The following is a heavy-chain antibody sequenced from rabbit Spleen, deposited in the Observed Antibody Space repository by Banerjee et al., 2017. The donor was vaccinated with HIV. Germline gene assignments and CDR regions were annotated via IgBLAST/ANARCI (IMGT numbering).Heavy chain of an antibody. CDR2: IYVGSGGGT. D-gene: IGHD1-1*01. V-gene: IGHV1S40*01. CDR3: ARTQYGANSGYWHVFNL. J-gene: IGHJ4*01. Sequence: QSLEESGGDLVKPGASLTLTCTASGFSFSSSYWICWVRQAPGKGLEWIACIYVGSGGGTKYASWAKGRFTISKTSSTTVTLQMTSLTAADTATYFCARTQYGANSGYWHVFNLWGPGTLVTVS. CDR1: GFSFSSSYW.